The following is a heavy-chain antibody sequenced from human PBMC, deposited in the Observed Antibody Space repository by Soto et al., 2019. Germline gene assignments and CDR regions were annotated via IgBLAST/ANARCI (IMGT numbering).Heavy chain of an antibody. CDR1: GFTFDDYA. V-gene: IGHV3-9*01. CDR2: ISWKSGSI. D-gene: IGHD2-2*01. CDR3: AKVGCSSTSCYALDY. J-gene: IGHJ4*02. Sequence: EVPLVESGGGLVQPGRSLRLSCAASGFTFDDYAMHWVRQAPGKGLEWVTGISWKSGSIGYADSVKGRFTISRDNAKNSLYLQMNSLRAEDTALYYCAKVGCSSTSCYALDYWGQGTLVTVSS.